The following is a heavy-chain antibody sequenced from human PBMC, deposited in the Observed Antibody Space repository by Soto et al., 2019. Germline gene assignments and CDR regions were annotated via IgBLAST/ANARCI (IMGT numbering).Heavy chain of an antibody. CDR1: GFTFSSYA. D-gene: IGHD6-6*01. CDR2: ISYDGSNK. Sequence: XGSLILSCAAAGFTFSSYAMHWVRQAPGKGLEWVAVISYDGSNKYYADSVKGRFTISRDNSKNTLYLQMNSLRAEDTAVYYCARGGIAARRGYYGMDVWGQGTTVTVSS. CDR3: ARGGIAARRGYYGMDV. J-gene: IGHJ6*02. V-gene: IGHV3-30-3*01.